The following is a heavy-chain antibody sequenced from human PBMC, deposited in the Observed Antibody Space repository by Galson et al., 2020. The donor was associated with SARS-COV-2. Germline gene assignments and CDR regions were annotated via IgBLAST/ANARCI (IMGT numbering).Heavy chain of an antibody. Sequence: GGPMRLSCAGPGITFSNYAMSWFRQAPGKGLEWVSTIIESGVTTYYADSVRGRFTIPRDNSRASLFLQMSGPTAEDTAVYYCARDYRVASDLCFYWGQGTLVTVSS. CDR2: IIESGVTT. CDR3: ARDYRVASDLCFY. D-gene: IGHD2-21*02. V-gene: IGHV3-23*01. J-gene: IGHJ4*02. CDR1: GITFSNYA.